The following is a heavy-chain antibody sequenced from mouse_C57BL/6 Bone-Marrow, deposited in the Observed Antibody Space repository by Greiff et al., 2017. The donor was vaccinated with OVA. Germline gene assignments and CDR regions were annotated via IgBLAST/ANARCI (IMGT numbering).Heavy chain of an antibody. CDR1: GYTFTSYW. V-gene: IGHV1-64*01. J-gene: IGHJ3*01. Sequence: QVQLQQPGAELVKPGASVKLSCKASGYTFTSYWMHWVKQRPGQGLEWIGMIHPNSGSTNYNEKFKSKAKLTVDKSSCTAYIQLSSLTSEDSAVYYCARWGLRRLFAYWGQGTLVTVSA. CDR3: ARWGLRRLFAY. D-gene: IGHD1-2*01. CDR2: IHPNSGST.